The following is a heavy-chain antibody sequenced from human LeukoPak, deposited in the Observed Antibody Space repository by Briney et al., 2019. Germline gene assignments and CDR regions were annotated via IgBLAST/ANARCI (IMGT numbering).Heavy chain of an antibody. CDR2: ISYDGSNK. CDR1: GFTFSSYG. J-gene: IGHJ3*02. V-gene: IGHV3-30*18. Sequence: GGSLRLSCAAPGFTFSSYGMHWVRQAPGKGLEWVAVISYDGSNKYYADSVKGRFTISRDNSKNTLYLQMNSLRAEDTAVYYCAKDGSGSYYTRGAFDIWGQGTMVTVSS. CDR3: AKDGSGSYYTRGAFDI. D-gene: IGHD3-10*01.